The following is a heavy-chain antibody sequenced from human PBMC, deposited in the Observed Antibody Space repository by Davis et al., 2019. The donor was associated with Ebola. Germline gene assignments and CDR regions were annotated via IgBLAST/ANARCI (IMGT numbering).Heavy chain of an antibody. CDR2: INPITGGT. J-gene: IGHJ3*02. Sequence: ASEKVSCKASGYRFTSHYMHWVRQAPGQGLEWMGIINPITGGTSYAQNFQVRVNMTRDTSTSTVYMELSSLRSEDTAVYYCAREGGRYYDSSGYVFDIWGQGTMVKVSS. CDR1: GYRFTSHY. V-gene: IGHV1-46*01. D-gene: IGHD3-22*01. CDR3: AREGGRYYDSSGYVFDI.